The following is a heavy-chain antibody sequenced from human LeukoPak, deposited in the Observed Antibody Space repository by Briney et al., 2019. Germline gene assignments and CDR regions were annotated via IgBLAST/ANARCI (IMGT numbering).Heavy chain of an antibody. V-gene: IGHV3-21*01. D-gene: IGHD1-26*01. CDR2: ISSSSSYI. Sequence: GGSLRLSCAASGFTLSSYSMNWVRQAPAKGLEWVSSISSSSSYIYYADSVKGRFTISRDNAKNSLYLQMNSLRAEDTAVYYCARYPSGSYFDYWGQGTLVTVSS. CDR1: GFTLSSYS. J-gene: IGHJ4*02. CDR3: ARYPSGSYFDY.